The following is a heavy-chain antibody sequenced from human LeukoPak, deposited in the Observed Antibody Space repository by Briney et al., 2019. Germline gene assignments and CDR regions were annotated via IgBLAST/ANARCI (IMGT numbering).Heavy chain of an antibody. CDR2: INSDGSST. J-gene: IGHJ4*02. CDR1: GFTFSSYW. V-gene: IGHV3-74*01. CDR3: ARVRAYYDFWSGRSGY. D-gene: IGHD3-3*01. Sequence: GGSLRLSCAASGFTFSSYWMHWVRQAPGKGLVWVSRINSDGSSTSYADSVKGRFTISRDNAKNSLYLQMNSLRAEDTAVYYCARVRAYYDFWSGRSGYWGQGTLVTVSS.